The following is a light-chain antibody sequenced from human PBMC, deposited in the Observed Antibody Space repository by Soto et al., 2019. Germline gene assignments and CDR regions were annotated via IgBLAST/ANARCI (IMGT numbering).Light chain of an antibody. CDR3: QQYGSSLTWT. CDR2: GAS. Sequence: LVLTQSPGTLSLSPGERATLSCRASQSVSSSYLAWYQQKPGQAPRLLIYGASSRATGIPDRFSGRGSGTDFTLTISRLEPEDFAVYYCQQYGSSLTWTFGQGTNVDI. J-gene: IGKJ1*01. CDR1: QSVSSSY. V-gene: IGKV3-20*01.